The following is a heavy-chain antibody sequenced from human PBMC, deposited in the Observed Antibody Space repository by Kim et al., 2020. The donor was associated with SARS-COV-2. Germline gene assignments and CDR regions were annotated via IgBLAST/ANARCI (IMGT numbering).Heavy chain of an antibody. Sequence: GSTTYTPSFKVGSTISVATSKNQFSLKRSSVTAADTAVYYCARRPDAFDIWGQGTMVTVSS. J-gene: IGHJ3*02. V-gene: IGHV4-39*01. CDR2: GST. CDR3: ARRPDAFDI.